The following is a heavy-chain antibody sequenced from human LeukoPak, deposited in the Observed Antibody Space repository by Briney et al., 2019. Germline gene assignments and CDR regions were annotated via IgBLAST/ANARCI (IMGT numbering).Heavy chain of an antibody. CDR2: ISGSGGST. CDR1: GFTFSSYA. V-gene: IGHV3-23*01. J-gene: IGHJ6*02. D-gene: IGHD6-19*01. Sequence: GGSLRLSCAASGFTFSSYAMSWVRQAPGKGLEWVSAISGSGGSTYYADSVKGQFTISRDNSKNTLYLQMNSLRAEDTAVYYCAKAKEPAGYSSGWYYYYYGMDVWGQGTTVTVSS. CDR3: AKAKEPAGYSSGWYYYYYGMDV.